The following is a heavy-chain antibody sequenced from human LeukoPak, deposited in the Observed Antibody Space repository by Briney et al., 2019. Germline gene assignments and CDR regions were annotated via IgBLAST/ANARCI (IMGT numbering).Heavy chain of an antibody. Sequence: GASVKVSCKASGYIFITYDIGWVRQATGQGLEWMGWLNPNSGNAGYAQKFQGRVTISRNTSTSTAYMELSSLRSDDTAIYYCARRKFLGWFDPWGQGTLVTVSS. D-gene: IGHD7-27*01. CDR1: GYIFITYD. J-gene: IGHJ5*02. V-gene: IGHV1-8*03. CDR3: ARRKFLGWFDP. CDR2: LNPNSGNA.